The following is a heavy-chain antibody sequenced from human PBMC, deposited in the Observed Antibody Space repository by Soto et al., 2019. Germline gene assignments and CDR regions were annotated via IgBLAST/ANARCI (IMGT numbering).Heavy chain of an antibody. V-gene: IGHV4-31*03. Sequence: SETLSVNCTVSDGSISSGGYYCICIRQHPGKGLEWIGYIYHSGSTYYNPSLKSRVTISVETSKNQFSLKLSSVTAADTAVYYCAREAAGILNWFDPWGQGTLVTVSS. D-gene: IGHD6-25*01. CDR3: AREAAGILNWFDP. J-gene: IGHJ5*02. CDR2: IYHSGST. CDR1: DGSISSGGYY.